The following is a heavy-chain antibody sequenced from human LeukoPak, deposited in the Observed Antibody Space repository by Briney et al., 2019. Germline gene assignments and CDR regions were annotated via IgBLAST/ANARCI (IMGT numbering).Heavy chain of an antibody. CDR2: INPSGGST. V-gene: IGHV1-46*01. Sequence: GASVKVSCKASGYTFISYYMHWVRQAPGQGLEWMGIINPSGGSTSYAQKFQGRVTMTRDTSTSTVYMELSNLRSEDTAVYYCARDPDWLSGYYYYGMDVWGQGTTVTVSS. CDR1: GYTFISYY. D-gene: IGHD3-9*01. CDR3: ARDPDWLSGYYYYGMDV. J-gene: IGHJ6*02.